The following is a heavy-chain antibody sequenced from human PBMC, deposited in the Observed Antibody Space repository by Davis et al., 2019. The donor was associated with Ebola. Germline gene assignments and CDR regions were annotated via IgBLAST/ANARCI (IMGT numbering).Heavy chain of an antibody. D-gene: IGHD3-10*01. V-gene: IGHV3-23*01. J-gene: IGHJ4*02. CDR1: GFTFSTSG. Sequence: GESLKISCAASGFTFSTSGMSWVRQAPGKGLAWVSSSGGRGGGTDYADSVKGRFTISRDNSKNTLYLQMESLRVEDTAVYYCAKDRVRLWFGEGGQGTLVTVSS. CDR2: SGGRGGGT. CDR3: AKDRVRLWFGE.